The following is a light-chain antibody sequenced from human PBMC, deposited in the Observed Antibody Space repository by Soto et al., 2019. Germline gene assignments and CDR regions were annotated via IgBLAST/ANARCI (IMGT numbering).Light chain of an antibody. CDR1: QSVSSY. J-gene: IGKJ1*01. V-gene: IGKV3-11*01. CDR3: QQRGNWPGT. Sequence: EIVLTQSPATLSLSPGERATLSCRASQSVSSYLAWYQQKPGQAPRLLIYDASNRATGTPARFSGSGSGTDFTLTISSLEPEDFAVYYCQQRGNWPGTFGQGTKVEIK. CDR2: DAS.